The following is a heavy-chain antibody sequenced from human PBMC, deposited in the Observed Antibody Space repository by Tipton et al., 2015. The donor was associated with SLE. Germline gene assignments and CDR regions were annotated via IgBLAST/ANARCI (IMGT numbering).Heavy chain of an antibody. Sequence: SLRLSCAASGFTFSNYWMSWVRQAPGKGLEWVANIKQEGSEKYYVDSVKGRFTISRDNAKNSLYLQMNSLRAEDTAVYYCARGEAYCGGDCSSDYWGQGTLVIVSS. CDR3: ARGEAYCGGDCSSDY. CDR2: IKQEGSEK. J-gene: IGHJ4*02. D-gene: IGHD2-21*01. CDR1: GFTFSNYW. V-gene: IGHV3-7*01.